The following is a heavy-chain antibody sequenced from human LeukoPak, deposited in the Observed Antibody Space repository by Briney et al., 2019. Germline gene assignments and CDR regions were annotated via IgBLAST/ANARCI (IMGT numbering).Heavy chain of an antibody. Sequence: PGGSLRLSCAASGFKLNTYAMHWVRQAPGKGLEWAAVMSYDGANKFHADSVKGRFTISRDNSRNILFLQMNSLRPEDTAVYYCARGPRNSSGWDYYHYAMDVWGQGTTVTVSS. CDR1: GFKLNTYA. CDR2: MSYDGANK. J-gene: IGHJ6*02. V-gene: IGHV3-30-3*01. D-gene: IGHD3-22*01. CDR3: ARGPRNSSGWDYYHYAMDV.